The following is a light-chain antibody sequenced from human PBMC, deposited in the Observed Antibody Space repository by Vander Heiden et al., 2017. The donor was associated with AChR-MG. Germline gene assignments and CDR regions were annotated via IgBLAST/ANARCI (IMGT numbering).Light chain of an antibody. CDR2: SNN. Sequence: SVLPQPPSACGTPGQRVTISCSGSSSNIGSNTVNWYQQLPGTAPKLLIYSNNQRPSGVPDRFSGSKSGTSASLAISGLQSEDEADYYCATWDDSLNGVVFGGGTKLTVL. V-gene: IGLV1-44*01. CDR1: SSNIGSNT. J-gene: IGLJ2*01. CDR3: ATWDDSLNGVV.